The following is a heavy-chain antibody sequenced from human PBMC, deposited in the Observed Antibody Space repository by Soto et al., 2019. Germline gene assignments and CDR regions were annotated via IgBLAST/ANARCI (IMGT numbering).Heavy chain of an antibody. CDR2: IIPIFGTA. V-gene: IGHV1-69*13. CDR3: AESPPYYYDSSGYAFDI. J-gene: IGHJ3*02. Sequence: GASVKVSCKASGGTFSSYAISWVRQAPGQGLEWMGGIIPIFGTANYAQKFPGRVTITADESTSTAYMELSSLRSEDTAVYYCAESPPYYYDSSGYAFDIWGQGTMVTVSS. D-gene: IGHD3-22*01. CDR1: GGTFSSYA.